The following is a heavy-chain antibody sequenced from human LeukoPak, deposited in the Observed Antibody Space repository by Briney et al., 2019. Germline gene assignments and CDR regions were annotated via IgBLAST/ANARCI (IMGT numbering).Heavy chain of an antibody. D-gene: IGHD2-15*01. CDR3: ARFGSYCSGGSCYSYYYYGMDV. CDR1: GYTLTELS. J-gene: IGHJ6*02. CDR2: FYPEDGET. V-gene: IGHV1-24*01. Sequence: ASVTVSCKVSGYTLTELSMHWVRQAPGKGLEWVGGFYPEDGETIYAQKFQGRVTMTEDTSTDTAYMELSSLRSEDTAVYYCARFGSYCSGGSCYSYYYYGMDVWGQGTTVTVSS.